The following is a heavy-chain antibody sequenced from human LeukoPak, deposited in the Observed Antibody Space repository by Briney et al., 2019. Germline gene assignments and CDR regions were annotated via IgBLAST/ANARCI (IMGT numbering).Heavy chain of an antibody. CDR1: GGSNY. V-gene: IGHV4-59*08. J-gene: IGHJ4*02. CDR2: IHYSGSP. CDR3: ARHSSSWYYFDY. Sequence: SETLSLTRTVSGGSNYWTWIRQAPGKGLEWIAYIHYSGSPHYNPSLRSRVTISIDTSKNQFSLKLSSVTAADTAVYYCARHSSSWYYFDYWGQGTLVTVSS. D-gene: IGHD6-13*01.